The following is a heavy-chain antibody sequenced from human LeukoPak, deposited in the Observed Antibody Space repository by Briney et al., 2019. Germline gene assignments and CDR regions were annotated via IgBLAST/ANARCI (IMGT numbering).Heavy chain of an antibody. CDR3: ARRSGWYTN. J-gene: IGHJ4*02. CDR1: GGSISSGGYS. CDR2: INHSGST. D-gene: IGHD6-19*01. Sequence: SETLSLTCAVSGGSISSGGYSWSWIRQPPGKGLEWIGYINHSGSTNYNPSLKSRVTISVDTSKNQFSLKLSSVTAADTAVYYCARRSGWYTNWGQGTLVTVSS. V-gene: IGHV4-30-2*01.